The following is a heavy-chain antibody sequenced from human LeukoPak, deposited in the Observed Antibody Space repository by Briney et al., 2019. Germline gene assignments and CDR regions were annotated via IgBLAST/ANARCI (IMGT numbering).Heavy chain of an antibody. CDR1: GFTFSSYN. CDR2: IRGSGGGT. Sequence: PGGSLRLSCAVSGFTFSSYNMNWVRQAPGKGLEWVSTIRGSGGGTYYADSVKGRFTISRDNSKNTLYLQMNSLRDEDTALYYCAKAGIGVVGYFDYWGQGTLVTVSS. V-gene: IGHV3-23*01. J-gene: IGHJ4*02. CDR3: AKAGIGVVGYFDY. D-gene: IGHD6-19*01.